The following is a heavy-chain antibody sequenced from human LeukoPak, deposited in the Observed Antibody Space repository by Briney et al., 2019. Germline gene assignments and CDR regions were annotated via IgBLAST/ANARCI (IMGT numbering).Heavy chain of an antibody. CDR1: GFTFSSYG. CDR2: ISYGGNNK. J-gene: IGHJ4*02. Sequence: PGGSLRLSCAASGFTFSSYGMHWVRQAPGKGLEWVTLISYGGNNKYYADSLKGRFTISRDNSKNTLYLQMSSLRTEDTAVYYCVKGQIDYWGQGTLVTVSS. CDR3: VKGQIDY. V-gene: IGHV3-30*18.